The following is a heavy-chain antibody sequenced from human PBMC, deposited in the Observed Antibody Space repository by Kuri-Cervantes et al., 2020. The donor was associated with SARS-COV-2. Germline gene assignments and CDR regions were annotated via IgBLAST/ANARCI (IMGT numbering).Heavy chain of an antibody. D-gene: IGHD6-13*01. Sequence: KVSCKGSGYTFTNYWIGWVRQMHGKGLEWMGIIYPGDSDTRYSPSFQGQVTISADKSISTAYLQWSSLKASDTAMYYCARQRGSSSWYYPPLHSDYYYYMDVWGKGTTVTVSS. V-gene: IGHV5-51*01. J-gene: IGHJ6*03. CDR3: ARQRGSSSWYYPPLHSDYYYYMDV. CDR1: GYTFTNYW. CDR2: IYPGDSDT.